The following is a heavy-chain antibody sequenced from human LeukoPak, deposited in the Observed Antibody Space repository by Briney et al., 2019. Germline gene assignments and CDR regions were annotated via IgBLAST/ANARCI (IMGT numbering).Heavy chain of an antibody. J-gene: IGHJ4*02. Sequence: ASVKVSCKASGYTFTGYYMHWVRQAPGQGLEWMGWINLNSGGTNYAQKLQGRVTMTTDTSTSTAYMELRSLRSDDTAVYYCARDPRSGPYSPTNLDYWGQGTLVTVSS. CDR1: GYTFTGYY. CDR2: INLNSGGT. D-gene: IGHD2-21*01. CDR3: ARDPRSGPYSPTNLDY. V-gene: IGHV1-2*02.